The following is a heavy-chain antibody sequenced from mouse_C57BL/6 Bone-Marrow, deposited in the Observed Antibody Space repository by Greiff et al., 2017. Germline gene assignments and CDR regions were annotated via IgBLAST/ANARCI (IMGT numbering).Heavy chain of an antibody. V-gene: IGHV1-72*01. CDR2: IDPNSGGT. CDR3: ARSWGNYRGAWFAY. Sequence: QVQLQQPGAELVKPGASVKLSCKASGYTFTSYWMQWVKQRPGRGLEWNGRIDPNSGGTKYNEKFKSKATLTVDKPSSTAYMQLSSLTSEDSAIYDCARSWGNYRGAWFAYWGQGTLVTVSA. D-gene: IGHD2-1*01. CDR1: GYTFTSYW. J-gene: IGHJ3*01.